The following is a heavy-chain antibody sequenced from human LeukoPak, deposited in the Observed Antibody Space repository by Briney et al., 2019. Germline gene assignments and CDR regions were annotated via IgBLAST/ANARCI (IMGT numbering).Heavy chain of an antibody. CDR1: GYFFSKYG. V-gene: IGHV1-18*01. J-gene: IGHJ6*03. Sequence: GASVKISCKASGYFFSKYGINWVRQAPGQGLQWMGSSSVFTGDSNYARHLQDRFTMTTDTSTNTAYMELRSLKSDDTAVYYCARGTSSGLRGEYFMDVWGKGTAVIVSS. D-gene: IGHD3-10*01. CDR3: ARGTSSGLRGEYFMDV. CDR2: SSVFTGDS.